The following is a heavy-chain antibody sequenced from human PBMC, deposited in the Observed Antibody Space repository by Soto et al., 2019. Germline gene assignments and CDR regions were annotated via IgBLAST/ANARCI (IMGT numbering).Heavy chain of an antibody. CDR1: GFSLSTSGVG. Sequence: QITLKESGPTLVKPTQTLTLTCTFSGFSLSTSGVGVGWIRQPPGKALEWLALIYWNDDKRYSPSLKSRLTITKDTSKIQVVLTMTNMDPVDTSTYYCAHSWIQLRVEYWGQGTLVTGSS. J-gene: IGHJ4*02. V-gene: IGHV2-5*01. CDR3: AHSWIQLRVEY. D-gene: IGHD5-18*01. CDR2: IYWNDDK.